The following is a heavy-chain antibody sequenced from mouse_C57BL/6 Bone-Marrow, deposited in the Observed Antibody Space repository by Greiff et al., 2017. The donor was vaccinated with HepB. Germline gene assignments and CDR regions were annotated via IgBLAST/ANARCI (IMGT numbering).Heavy chain of an antibody. J-gene: IGHJ2*01. CDR1: GYAFSSSW. CDR2: IYPGDGDT. Sequence: VQGVESGPELVKPGASVKISCKASGYAFSSSWINWVKQRPGKGLEWIGRIYPGDGDTNYNGKFKGKATLTADKSSSTAYMQLSSLTSEDSAVYFCAVYGNYDYWGQGTTLTVSS. D-gene: IGHD2-1*01. CDR3: AVYGNYDY. V-gene: IGHV1-82*01.